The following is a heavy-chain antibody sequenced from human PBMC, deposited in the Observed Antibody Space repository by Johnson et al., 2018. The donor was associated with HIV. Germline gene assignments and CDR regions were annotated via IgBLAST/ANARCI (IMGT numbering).Heavy chain of an antibody. CDR1: AFSISTYG. J-gene: IGHJ3*02. CDR3: ARGYHSSGRCDVFDI. V-gene: IGHV3-NL1*01. CDR2: ISGSGGST. D-gene: IGHD6-19*01. Sequence: QMQLVESGGGVVQPGRSLTLSCAASAFSISTYGMHWVRQAPGKGLEWVSAISGSGGSTYYANSVKGQFTISRDNSKNTLYLQMNSLRAEDTAVYYCARGYHSSGRCDVFDIWGHGTLVTVSS.